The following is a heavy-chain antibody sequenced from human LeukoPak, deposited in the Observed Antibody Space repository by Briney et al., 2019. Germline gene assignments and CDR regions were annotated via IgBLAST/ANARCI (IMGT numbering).Heavy chain of an antibody. CDR2: MYTSGST. D-gene: IGHD1-7*01. CDR3: ARDNWNYFLWFDP. V-gene: IGHV4-61*02. J-gene: IGHJ5*02. CDR1: GCSISSGSYY. Sequence: SETLSLTCTVSGCSISSGSYYWSWIRQPAGKGLEWIGRMYTSGSTNYNPSLKSRVAISVDTSKNQFSLKLSSVTAADTAVYYCARDNWNYFLWFDPWGQGTLVTVSS.